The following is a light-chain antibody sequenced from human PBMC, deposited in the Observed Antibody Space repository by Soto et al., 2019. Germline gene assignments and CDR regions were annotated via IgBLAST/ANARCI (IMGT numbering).Light chain of an antibody. CDR1: QSIENW. Sequence: DIQMTQSPSTLSSSVGDRVTITCRASQSIENWLAWYQQKPGKAPKLLIYDASSLDTGVPARVSGSGSGTDFTLTITSLQPGDFAAYYCQQYCSSPWTFGQGTKVEIK. CDR3: QQYCSSPWT. V-gene: IGKV1-5*01. CDR2: DAS. J-gene: IGKJ1*01.